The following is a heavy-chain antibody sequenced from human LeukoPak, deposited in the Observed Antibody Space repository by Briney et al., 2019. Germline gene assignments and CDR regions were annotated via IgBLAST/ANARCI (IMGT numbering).Heavy chain of an antibody. CDR3: ARVSSWLYYYYYYMDV. Sequence: GGSLRLSCAASGFTFSSYWMGWVRQAPGKGLEWVANIKQDGSEKYYVDSVKGRFTISRDNAKNSLYLQMNSLRAEDTAVYYCARVSSWLYYYYYYMDVWGKGTTVTVSS. CDR1: GFTFSSYW. D-gene: IGHD6-13*01. J-gene: IGHJ6*03. V-gene: IGHV3-7*04. CDR2: IKQDGSEK.